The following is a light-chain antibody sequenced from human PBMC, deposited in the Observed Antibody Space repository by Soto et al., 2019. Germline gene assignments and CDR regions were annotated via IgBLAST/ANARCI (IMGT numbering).Light chain of an antibody. J-gene: IGKJ1*01. V-gene: IGKV3-15*01. Sequence: EIVMTQSPATLSVSPGERATLSCRASQSFSSDLAWYHQKPGQAPRLLIYGASTRATGIPARFSGSGSGTEFTLTINSLQSEDFAVYYCQQYNNWPRTFGQGTKVDIX. CDR1: QSFSSD. CDR2: GAS. CDR3: QQYNNWPRT.